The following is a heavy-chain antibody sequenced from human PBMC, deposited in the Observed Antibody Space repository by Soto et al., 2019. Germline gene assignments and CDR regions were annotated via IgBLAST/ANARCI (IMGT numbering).Heavy chain of an antibody. V-gene: IGHV3-48*01. Sequence: EVQLVESGGGLVQPGGSLRLSCEASGFAFSRHSMNWVRLAPGKGLEWISYISHDSDDIHYADSVKGRFTLSRDNARNSLYLHMNCLRPEDTAVYYCARYGSGSDYRAPFDYWGQGALVSVSS. D-gene: IGHD3-10*01. J-gene: IGHJ4*02. CDR3: ARYGSGSDYRAPFDY. CDR1: GFAFSRHS. CDR2: ISHDSDDI.